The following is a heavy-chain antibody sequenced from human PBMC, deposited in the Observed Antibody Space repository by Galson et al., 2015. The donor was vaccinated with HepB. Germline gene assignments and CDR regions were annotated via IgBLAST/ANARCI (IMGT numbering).Heavy chain of an antibody. D-gene: IGHD2-2*01. V-gene: IGHV3-7*01. CDR3: ARDDEDVVAY. Sequence: SLRLSCAASGFTFRSYWMSWVRQAPGKGLEWVANIKQDGSEKYYVDSVKGRFTISRDNSKNTLYLQMNSLRAEDTAVYYCARDDEDVVAYWGQGTLVTVSS. CDR2: IKQDGSEK. J-gene: IGHJ4*02. CDR1: GFTFRSYW.